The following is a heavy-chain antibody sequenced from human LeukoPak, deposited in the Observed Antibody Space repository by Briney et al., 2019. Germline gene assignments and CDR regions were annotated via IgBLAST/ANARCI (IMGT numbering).Heavy chain of an antibody. CDR1: GFTFSNAW. CDR3: AKGDTYYYDSSGLY. J-gene: IGHJ4*02. D-gene: IGHD3-22*01. Sequence: GGSLRLSCAASGFTFSNAWMSWVRQAPGKGLEWVSALSGSGSNTFYADSAKGRFTISRDNSKNTLYLQMNSLRAEDTAVYYCAKGDTYYYDSSGLYWGQGTLVTVSS. CDR2: LSGSGSNT. V-gene: IGHV3-23*01.